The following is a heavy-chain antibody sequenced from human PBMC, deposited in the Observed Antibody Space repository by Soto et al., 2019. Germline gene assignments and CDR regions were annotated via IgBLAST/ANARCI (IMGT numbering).Heavy chain of an antibody. J-gene: IGHJ5*02. CDR1: GGSISSSSYY. CDR2: IYYSGST. D-gene: IGHD3-3*01. CDR3: ARPLLEWNNWFYP. Sequence: SETLSLTCTVSGGSISSSSYYWGWIRQPPGKGLEWIGSIYYSGSTYYNPSLKSRVTISVDTSKNQFSLKLSSVTAADTAVYYCARPLLEWNNWFYPWGQGTLVTVSS. V-gene: IGHV4-39*01.